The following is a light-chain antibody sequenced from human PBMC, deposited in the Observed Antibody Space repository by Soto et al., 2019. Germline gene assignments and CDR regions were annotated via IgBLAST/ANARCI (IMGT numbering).Light chain of an antibody. Sequence: EIVLTQSPGTLSLSPGERGTLSCRASQSVSDNYLAWYQHKPGQAPRLLIYGASSRATGIPDRFSGSGSGTDFTLTISRLEPEDFAVYYCHQYNNWPPWTFGQGTKVEIK. V-gene: IGKV3-20*01. CDR2: GAS. CDR1: QSVSDNY. J-gene: IGKJ1*01. CDR3: HQYNNWPPWT.